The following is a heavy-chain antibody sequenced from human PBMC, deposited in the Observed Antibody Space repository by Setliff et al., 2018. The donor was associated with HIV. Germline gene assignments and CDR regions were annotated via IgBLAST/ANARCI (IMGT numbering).Heavy chain of an antibody. Sequence: SETLSLTCAVYGGSFSGYYWSWIRQPPGKGLEWIGYIYTSGSVNYNPSLNSRVTISVDTSKNQFSLKVNSVTAADTAVYYCARHSPSDYWGQGTLVTVSS. CDR3: ARHSPSDY. V-gene: IGHV4-4*09. J-gene: IGHJ4*02. CDR2: IYTSGSV. CDR1: GGSFSGYY.